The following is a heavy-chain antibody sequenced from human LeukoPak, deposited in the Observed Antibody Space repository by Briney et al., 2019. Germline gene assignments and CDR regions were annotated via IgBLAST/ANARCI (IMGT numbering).Heavy chain of an antibody. J-gene: IGHJ3*02. V-gene: IGHV4-39*07. Sequence: SETLSLTCTVSGDSISSSSHYWAWVRQPPGKGLEWIGSIYYTGNTFYNPSLQSRLTISIDTSRNQFSLKLRSVTAADTAMYFCARLVPDDYGDPDAYDIWGQGTMVIVSS. CDR2: IYYTGNT. CDR1: GDSISSSSHY. D-gene: IGHD4-17*01. CDR3: ARLVPDDYGDPDAYDI.